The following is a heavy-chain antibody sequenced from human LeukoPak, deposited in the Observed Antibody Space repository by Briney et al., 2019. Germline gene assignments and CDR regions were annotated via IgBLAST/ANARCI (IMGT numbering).Heavy chain of an antibody. D-gene: IGHD2-21*02. Sequence: SETLSLTCTGSGGSISSYYWSWIRQPPGKGLEWIGYIYYSGSTNYNPSLKSRVTIPVDTSKNQFSLKLSSVTAADTAVYYCARDLMVVTARTNAFDIWGQGTMVTVSS. J-gene: IGHJ3*02. V-gene: IGHV4-59*01. CDR3: ARDLMVVTARTNAFDI. CDR2: IYYSGST. CDR1: GGSISSYY.